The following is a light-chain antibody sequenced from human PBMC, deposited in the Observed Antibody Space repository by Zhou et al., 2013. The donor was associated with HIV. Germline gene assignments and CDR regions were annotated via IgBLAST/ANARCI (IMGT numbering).Light chain of an antibody. Sequence: DIQMTQSPSSLSASVGDRVIITCRASQYINTYLNWYRQQPGKAPNLLIYAASSLQSGVPSRFSGNGSGTEFTLTISSLQPEDFATYYCLQHDSTRTFGQGTKV. J-gene: IGKJ1*01. CDR3: LQHDSTRT. V-gene: IGKV1-39*01. CDR1: QYINTY. CDR2: AAS.